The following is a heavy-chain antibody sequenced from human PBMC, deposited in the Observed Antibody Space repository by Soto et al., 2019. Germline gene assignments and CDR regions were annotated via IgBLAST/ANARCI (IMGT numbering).Heavy chain of an antibody. CDR2: ISSSSSYL. J-gene: IGHJ3*02. Sequence: EVQLVESGGGLVKPGGSLRLSCAASGFTFSSYSMNWVRQAPGKGLEWVSSISSSSSYLYYADSVKGRFTISRDNAKNSLYLQMNSLRAEDTAVYYCARAGHTGEAFDIWGQGTMVTVSS. V-gene: IGHV3-21*01. D-gene: IGHD3-10*01. CDR1: GFTFSSYS. CDR3: ARAGHTGEAFDI.